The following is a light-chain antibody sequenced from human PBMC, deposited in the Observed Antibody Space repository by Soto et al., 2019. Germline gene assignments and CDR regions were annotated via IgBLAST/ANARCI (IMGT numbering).Light chain of an antibody. V-gene: IGLV2-14*01. Sequence: QSALTQPASVSGSPGQSITISRTGTSSDVGGYNYDSWCQQHPGKAPKVMIFEVSSRPSGISNRFSDSKSGNAASLTISGLQAEDEADYYCSSYTSTNFWVFGEGTQLTVL. J-gene: IGLJ3*02. CDR2: EVS. CDR3: SSYTSTNFWV. CDR1: SSDVGGYNY.